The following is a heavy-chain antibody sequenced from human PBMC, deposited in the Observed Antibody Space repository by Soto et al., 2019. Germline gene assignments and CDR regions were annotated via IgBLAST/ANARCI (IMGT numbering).Heavy chain of an antibody. J-gene: IGHJ4*02. V-gene: IGHV1-69*13. Sequence: SVKVSCKASGGTFSSYAISWVRQAPGQGLEWMGGIIPIFGTANYAQKLQGRVTITADESTSTAYMELSSLRSEDTAVYYCARTPYYDILKDLGYFDYWGQGTLVTVSS. CDR3: ARTPYYDILKDLGYFDY. CDR1: GGTFSSYA. D-gene: IGHD3-9*01. CDR2: IIPIFGTA.